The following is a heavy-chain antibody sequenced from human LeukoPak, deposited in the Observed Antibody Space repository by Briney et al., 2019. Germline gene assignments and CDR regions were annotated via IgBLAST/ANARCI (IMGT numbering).Heavy chain of an antibody. CDR2: ISNNAGNT. CDR3: ARDYSYGYHSDY. D-gene: IGHD5-18*01. J-gene: IGHJ4*02. Sequence: PGGSLRLSCAASGFTFSSSAMSWGRQAPGKGLEWVSSISNNAGNTYYADSVKGRFTISRDNSYNTLYLQMNSLRAEDTAIYYCARDYSYGYHSDYWGQGTLVTVSS. V-gene: IGHV3-23*01. CDR1: GFTFSSSA.